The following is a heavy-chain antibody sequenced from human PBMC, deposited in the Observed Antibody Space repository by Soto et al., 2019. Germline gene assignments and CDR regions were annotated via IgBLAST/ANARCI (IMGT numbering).Heavy chain of an antibody. V-gene: IGHV3-53*01. CDR1: GFTVSSNY. CDR3: AREVNGDYFPYYHYYMDV. D-gene: IGHD4-17*01. Sequence: LRLSCAASGFTVSSNYMSWVRQAPGKGLEWVSVIYSGGSTYYADSVKGRFTISRDNSKNTLYLQMNSLRAEDTAVYYCAREVNGDYFPYYHYYMDVWGKGTTVTVSS. J-gene: IGHJ6*03. CDR2: IYSGGST.